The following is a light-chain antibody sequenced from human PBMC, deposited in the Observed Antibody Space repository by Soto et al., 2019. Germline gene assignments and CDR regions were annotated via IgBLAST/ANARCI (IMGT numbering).Light chain of an antibody. CDR2: DVS. J-gene: IGLJ3*02. CDR3: CSYAGSYTLL. CDR1: SSDLGGYNF. Sequence: QSALTQPRSVSGSPGQSVTISCTGTSSDLGGYNFVSWYQQHPGKAPKLIVYDVSKRPSGVPDRFSGSKSGNTASLTISGLQAEDEADYYCCSYAGSYTLLFGGGTKLTVL. V-gene: IGLV2-11*01.